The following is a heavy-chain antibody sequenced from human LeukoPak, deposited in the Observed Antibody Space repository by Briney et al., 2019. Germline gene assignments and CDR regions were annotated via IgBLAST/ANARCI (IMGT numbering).Heavy chain of an antibody. CDR1: GYTFTGYY. J-gene: IGHJ4*02. CDR2: INPNSGGT. D-gene: IGHD1-26*01. Sequence: ASVKVSCKASGYTFTGYYMHWVRQAPGQGLEWMGWINPNSGGTNYAQKFQGRVIMTRDTSISTAYMEPSRLRSDDTAVYYCARVLGKGRLTYYFDYWGQGTLVTVSS. V-gene: IGHV1-2*02. CDR3: ARVLGKGRLTYYFDY.